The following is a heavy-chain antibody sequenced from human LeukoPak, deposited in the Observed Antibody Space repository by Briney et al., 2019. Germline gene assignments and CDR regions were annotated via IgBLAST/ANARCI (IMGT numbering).Heavy chain of an antibody. Sequence: GGSLRLSCAASGFTFSSYEMNWVRQAPGKGLEWVSYISSSGSTIYYADSVKGRFTISRDNAKNSLYLQMNSLRAEDTAVYYCAKLESGGSSDTDYWGQGTLVTVSS. V-gene: IGHV3-48*03. CDR1: GFTFSSYE. J-gene: IGHJ4*02. CDR3: AKLESGGSSDTDY. D-gene: IGHD2-15*01. CDR2: ISSSGSTI.